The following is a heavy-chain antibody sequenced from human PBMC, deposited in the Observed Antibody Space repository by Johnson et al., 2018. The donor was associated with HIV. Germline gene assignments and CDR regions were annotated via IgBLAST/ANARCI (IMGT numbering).Heavy chain of an antibody. CDR3: ARDRGIAARPFRYAFDI. Sequence: QMQLVESGGGLIQPGGSLRLSCAASGFTFSSYGMHWVRQAPGKGLEWVASIRYDEGSKYYADSVKGRFTISRDNSKNTLYLQMNSLRAEDTAVYYCARDRGIAARPFRYAFDIWGQGTMVTVSS. D-gene: IGHD6-6*01. CDR1: GFTFSSYG. J-gene: IGHJ3*02. V-gene: IGHV3-30*02. CDR2: IRYDEGSK.